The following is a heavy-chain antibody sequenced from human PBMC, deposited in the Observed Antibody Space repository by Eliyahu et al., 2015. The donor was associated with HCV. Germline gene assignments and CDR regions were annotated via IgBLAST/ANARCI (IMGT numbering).Heavy chain of an antibody. CDR3: ARSPYNYYDSSGYFDY. V-gene: IGHV3-21*01. CDR2: ISSSSSYI. CDR1: GFTFSSYS. J-gene: IGHJ4*02. Sequence: EVQLVESGGGLVKPGGSLRLSCAASGFTFSSYSMNWVRQAPGKGLEWVSSISSSSSYIYYADSVKGRFTISRDNAKNSLYLQMNSLRAEDTAVYYCARSPYNYYDSSGYFDYWGQGTLVTVSS. D-gene: IGHD3-22*01.